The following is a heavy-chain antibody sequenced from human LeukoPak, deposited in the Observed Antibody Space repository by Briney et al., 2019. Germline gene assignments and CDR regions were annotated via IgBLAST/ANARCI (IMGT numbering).Heavy chain of an antibody. CDR2: ISSSGSTI. CDR1: GFTFSSYE. Sequence: GGSLRLSCAASGFTFSSYEMNWVRQAPGKGLEWVSYISSSGSTIYYADSVKGRFTISRDNAKNSLYLQMNSLRAEDTAVYYCARNYYYYMDVWGKGTTVTVSS. CDR3: ARNYYYYMDV. J-gene: IGHJ6*03. V-gene: IGHV3-48*03.